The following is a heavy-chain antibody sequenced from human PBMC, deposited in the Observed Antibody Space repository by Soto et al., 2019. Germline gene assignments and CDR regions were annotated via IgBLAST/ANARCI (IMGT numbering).Heavy chain of an antibody. Sequence: LVQSGAEAKKPGTSVKVSCKASGYTFSTSTISWVRQAPGQGLEWLGWIKAYSGNTNYAPKLQGRVTMTTDTSTSTAYLELRNLTNDDTAMYYCAIANYGDDDYWGQGTLVTVSS. D-gene: IGHD4-17*01. J-gene: IGHJ4*02. CDR3: AIANYGDDDY. V-gene: IGHV1-18*04. CDR2: IKAYSGNT. CDR1: GYTFSTST.